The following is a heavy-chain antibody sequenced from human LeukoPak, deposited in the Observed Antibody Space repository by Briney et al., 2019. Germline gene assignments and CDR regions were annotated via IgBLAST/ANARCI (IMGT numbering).Heavy chain of an antibody. Sequence: GGSLRLSCAASGFTFSSYAMHWVRQAPGKGLEWVAVISYDGSNKYYADSVKGRFTISRDNSKNTLYLQMNSLRAEDTAVYYCARGRDIYGSGYFDYWGQGTLVTVSS. V-gene: IGHV3-30*04. CDR1: GFTFSSYA. J-gene: IGHJ4*02. D-gene: IGHD3-10*01. CDR3: ARGRDIYGSGYFDY. CDR2: ISYDGSNK.